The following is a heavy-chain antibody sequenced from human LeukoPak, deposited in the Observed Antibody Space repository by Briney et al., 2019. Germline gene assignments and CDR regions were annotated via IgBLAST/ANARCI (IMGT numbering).Heavy chain of an antibody. Sequence: GGSLRLSCAASGFTFSSYGMHWVRQAPGKGLEWVAFIRYDGSNKYYADSVKGRFTISRDNSKNTLYLQMNSLRAEDTAVYYCARFNHPYDSSGYYFDYWGQGTLVTVSS. V-gene: IGHV3-30*02. D-gene: IGHD3-22*01. CDR1: GFTFSSYG. J-gene: IGHJ4*02. CDR3: ARFNHPYDSSGYYFDY. CDR2: IRYDGSNK.